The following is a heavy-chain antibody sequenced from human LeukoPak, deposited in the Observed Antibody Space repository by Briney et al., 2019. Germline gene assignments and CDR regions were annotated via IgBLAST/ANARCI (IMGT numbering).Heavy chain of an antibody. Sequence: SQTLSLTCAVSGDSISSGDHYWSWIRQPPGKGLEWIGYIHHSGNTHYNPSLRSRAIISVDMSKSQFSLSLNSLTAADSAVYYCARAAAATNSWYYFDYWGRGTQVTVSS. V-gene: IGHV4-30-4*01. CDR2: IHHSGNT. CDR3: ARAAAATNSWYYFDY. J-gene: IGHJ4*02. CDR1: GDSISSGDHY. D-gene: IGHD2/OR15-2a*01.